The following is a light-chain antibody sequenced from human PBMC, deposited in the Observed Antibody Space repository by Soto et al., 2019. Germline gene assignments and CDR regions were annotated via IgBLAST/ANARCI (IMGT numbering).Light chain of an antibody. Sequence: QSALTQPPSVSAAPGQKVTISCSGSSSNIGNNYVSWYQQLPGTAPKLLIYENNKRPSGIPDRFSGSKSGTSATLGITGLQTGDEADYYCGTWDSSLSLYAFGTGTKVTVL. J-gene: IGLJ1*01. V-gene: IGLV1-51*02. CDR3: GTWDSSLSLYA. CDR2: ENN. CDR1: SSNIGNNY.